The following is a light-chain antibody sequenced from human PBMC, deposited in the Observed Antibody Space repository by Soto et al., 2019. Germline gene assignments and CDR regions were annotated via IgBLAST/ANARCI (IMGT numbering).Light chain of an antibody. CDR2: DAS. V-gene: IGKV1-5*01. CDR1: QSISSW. CDR3: QQYNSYPYT. Sequence: PSTLSASVGDRVTITCRASQSISSWLAWYQQKPGKAPKLLIYDASSLESGVPSRFSGSGSGTEFTLTISSLQPDDFATYYCQQYNSYPYTFGQGTKVDIK. J-gene: IGKJ2*01.